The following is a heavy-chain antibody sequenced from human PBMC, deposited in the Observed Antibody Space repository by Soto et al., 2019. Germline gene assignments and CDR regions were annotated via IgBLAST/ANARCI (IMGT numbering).Heavy chain of an antibody. J-gene: IGHJ4*02. V-gene: IGHV3-23*01. CDR1: GFTFSSYA. CDR2: TSGTGNSI. Sequence: GGSLRLSCAASGFTFSSYAMSWVRQAPGKGLEWVAGTSGTGNSIFYADSVKGRFTISRDISKNTLYLQMNSLRAEDTAVYYCAKSVSSSWGSGTLVTVSS. CDR3: AKSVSSS. D-gene: IGHD6-13*01.